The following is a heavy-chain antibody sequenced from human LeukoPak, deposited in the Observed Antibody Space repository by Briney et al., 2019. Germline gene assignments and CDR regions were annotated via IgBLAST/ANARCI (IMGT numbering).Heavy chain of an antibody. J-gene: IGHJ4*02. CDR2: IHYSGTT. V-gene: IGHV4-61*01. D-gene: IGHD3-22*01. CDR3: ARYYDSSGYWSTPHFDY. Sequence: SETLSLTCTVSSASVSGVSFYWSWIRQPPGKGLQYIGYIHYSGTTNYNPSLKSRVTISVDTSKNQFSLKLGSVTAADTAVYYCARYYDSSGYWSTPHFDYWGQGTLVTVSS. CDR1: SASVSGVSFY.